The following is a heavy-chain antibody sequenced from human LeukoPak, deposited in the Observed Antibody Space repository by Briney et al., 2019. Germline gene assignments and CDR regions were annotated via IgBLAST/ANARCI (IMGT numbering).Heavy chain of an antibody. CDR1: GGSISSGSYY. Sequence: PSQTLSLTCTVSGGSISSGSYYWSWVRQPAGKGLEWIGRIYTSGSTNYNPSLKSRVTISVDTSKNQFSLKLSSVTAADTAVYYCAREGDYYGSGSYYTPFDYWGQGTLVTVSS. CDR3: AREGDYYGSGSYYTPFDY. J-gene: IGHJ4*02. V-gene: IGHV4-61*02. CDR2: IYTSGST. D-gene: IGHD3-10*01.